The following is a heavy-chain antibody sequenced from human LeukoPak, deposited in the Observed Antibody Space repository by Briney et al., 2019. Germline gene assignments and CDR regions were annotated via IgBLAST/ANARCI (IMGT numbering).Heavy chain of an antibody. CDR1: GFTFGDYE. Sequence: GGSLRLPGTTFGFTFGDYEITWVRRVPGRGREWVGFTRIKASGGTTEYAASVRGRFTISRDESKDIAYLQMNSLITEDTGVYYCTRVGRMAGTNAYDFWGQGTMVTVSS. CDR2: TRIKASGGTT. V-gene: IGHV3-49*04. J-gene: IGHJ3*01. D-gene: IGHD6-19*01. CDR3: TRVGRMAGTNAYDF.